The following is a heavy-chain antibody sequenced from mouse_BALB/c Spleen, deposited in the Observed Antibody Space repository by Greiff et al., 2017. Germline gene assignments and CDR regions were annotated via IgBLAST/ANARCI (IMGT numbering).Heavy chain of an antibody. V-gene: IGHV5-4*02. CDR2: ISDGGSYT. J-gene: IGHJ3*01. CDR1: GFTFSDYY. Sequence: DVMLVESGGGLVRPGGSLKLSCAASGFTFSDYYMYWVRQTPEKRLEWVATISDGGSYTYYPDSVKGRFTISRDNAKNNLYLQMSSLKSEDTAMYYCARPTYYGNYPWFAYWGQGTLVTVSA. D-gene: IGHD2-10*01. CDR3: ARPTYYGNYPWFAY.